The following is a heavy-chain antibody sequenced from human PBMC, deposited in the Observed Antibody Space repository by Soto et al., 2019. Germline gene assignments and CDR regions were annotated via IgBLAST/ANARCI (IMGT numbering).Heavy chain of an antibody. CDR3: ARTQGRTGIAVLDY. D-gene: IGHD2-21*01. Sequence: SETLSLTCAVSGGSISSGGYSWSWIRQPPGKGLEWIGYIYYSGSTNYNPSLKSRVTISVDTSKNQFSLKLSSVTAADTAVYYCARTQGRTGIAVLDYWGQGTLVTVSS. V-gene: IGHV4-61*08. CDR1: GGSISSGGYS. CDR2: IYYSGST. J-gene: IGHJ4*02.